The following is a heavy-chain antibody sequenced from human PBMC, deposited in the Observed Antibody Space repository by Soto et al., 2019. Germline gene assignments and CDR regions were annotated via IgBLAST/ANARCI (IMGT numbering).Heavy chain of an antibody. CDR3: AGSTYYDILTGYYPLGY. D-gene: IGHD3-9*01. CDR1: GFSFSSYS. J-gene: IGHJ4*02. CDR2: ISSSSSYI. Sequence: GGSLRLSCAASGFSFSSYSMNWVRQAPGKGLEWVSSISSSSSYIYYADSVKGRFTISRDNAKNSLYLQMNSLRAGDTAVYYCAGSTYYDILTGYYPLGYWGQGTLVTVSS. V-gene: IGHV3-21*01.